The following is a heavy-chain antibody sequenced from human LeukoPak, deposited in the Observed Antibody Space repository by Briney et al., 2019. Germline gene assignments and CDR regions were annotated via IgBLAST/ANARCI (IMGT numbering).Heavy chain of an antibody. CDR3: ARVSAPPDYGDYVSENWFDP. CDR1: GYTFTSYG. CDR2: ISAYNKR. D-gene: IGHD4-17*01. V-gene: IGHV1-18*01. J-gene: IGHJ5*02. Sequence: GASVKVSCKASGYTFTSYGINWVRQAPGQGFEWMGWISAYNKRNYAQKFQGRVTMTTDTSTSTAYMELRNLRSDDTAVYYCARVSAPPDYGDYVSENWFDPWGQGTLVTVSS.